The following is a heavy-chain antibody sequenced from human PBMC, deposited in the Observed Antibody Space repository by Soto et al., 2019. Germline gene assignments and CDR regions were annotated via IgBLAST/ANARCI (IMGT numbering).Heavy chain of an antibody. Sequence: LRRTLSLTCAVSGGSVRSNNWWFWVRQPPGKGLEWIGEIHHRESTNLNPSLKSRVTISVDRSKNGFSLKVKSVTAADTAVYYCGCRVEDISYDYYGMDVWGQGTTVTVSS. V-gene: IGHV4-4*03. J-gene: IGHJ6*02. CDR3: GCRVEDISYDYYGMDV. D-gene: IGHD2-15*01. CDR2: IHHREST. CDR1: GGSVRSNNW.